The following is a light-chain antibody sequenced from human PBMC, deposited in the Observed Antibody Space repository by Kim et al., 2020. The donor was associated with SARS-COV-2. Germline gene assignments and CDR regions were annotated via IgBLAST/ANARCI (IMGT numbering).Light chain of an antibody. CDR3: SSYTSSNTWV. V-gene: IGLV2-14*01. J-gene: IGLJ3*02. CDR2: DVS. CDR1: SSDVGGYNY. Sequence: QSALTQPASVSGSPGQSITISCTGTSSDVGGYNYVSWYQQYPGKAPKLMIYDVSKWPSGVSNRFSGSKSGNTASLTISGLQAEDEADYYCSSYTSSNTWVFGGGTQLTVL.